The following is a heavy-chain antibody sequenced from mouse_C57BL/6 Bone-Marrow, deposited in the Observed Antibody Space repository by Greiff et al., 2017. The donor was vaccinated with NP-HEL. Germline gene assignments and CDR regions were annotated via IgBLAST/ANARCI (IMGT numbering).Heavy chain of an antibody. J-gene: IGHJ1*03. CDR2: ISNGGGST. D-gene: IGHD2-4*01. Sequence: EVKLMESGGGLVQPGGSLKLSCAASGFTFSDYYMYWVRQTPEKRLEWVAYISNGGGSTYYPDTVKGRFTISRDNAKNTLYLQMSRLKSEDTAMYYCARPLYYDYDDWYFDVWGTGTTVTVSS. V-gene: IGHV5-12*01. CDR3: ARPLYYDYDDWYFDV. CDR1: GFTFSDYY.